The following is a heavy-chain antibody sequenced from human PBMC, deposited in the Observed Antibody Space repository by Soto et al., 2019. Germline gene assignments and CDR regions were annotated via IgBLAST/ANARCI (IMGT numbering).Heavy chain of an antibody. V-gene: IGHV3-30*18. Sequence: VQLVESGGGVVQPGRSLRLSCAASGFTFSSYGMHWVRQAPGKGLEWVAVISYDGSNKYYADSVKGRFTISRDNSKNTLYLQMNSLRAEDTAVYYCAKDLRVLVAADAFDIWGQGTMVTVSS. CDR3: AKDLRVLVAADAFDI. CDR1: GFTFSSYG. J-gene: IGHJ3*02. D-gene: IGHD2-15*01. CDR2: ISYDGSNK.